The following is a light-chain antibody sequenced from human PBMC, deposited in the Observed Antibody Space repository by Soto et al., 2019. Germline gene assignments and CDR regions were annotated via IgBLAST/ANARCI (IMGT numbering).Light chain of an antibody. V-gene: IGKV3-20*01. CDR3: QQYGSSAIT. CDR1: QSVSSSY. Sequence: EIVLTQSPGTLSLSPGERATLSCRVSQSVSSSYLAWYQQKPGQAPRLLIYGASNRATGIPDRFSGSGSGTDFTLTISRLEPEDFAVYYCQQYGSSAITFGQGTRLEIK. J-gene: IGKJ5*01. CDR2: GAS.